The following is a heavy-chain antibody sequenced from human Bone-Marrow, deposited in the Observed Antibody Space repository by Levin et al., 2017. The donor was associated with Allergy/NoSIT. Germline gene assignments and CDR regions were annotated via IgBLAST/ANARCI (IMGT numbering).Heavy chain of an antibody. CDR1: GFSLSTSGMC. CDR3: ARIRCSSTSCYFDY. CDR2: IDWDDDK. D-gene: IGHD2-2*01. Sequence: SDPTLVKPTQTLTLTCTFSGFSLSTSGMCVSWIRQPPGKALEWLARIDWDDDKYYSTSLKTRLTISKDTSKNQVVLTMTNMDPVDTATYYCARIRCSSTSCYFDYWGQGTLVTVSS. V-gene: IGHV2-70*11. J-gene: IGHJ4*02.